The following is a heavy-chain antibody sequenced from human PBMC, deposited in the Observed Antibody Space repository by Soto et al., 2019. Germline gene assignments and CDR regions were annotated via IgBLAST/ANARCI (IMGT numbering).Heavy chain of an antibody. CDR1: GARLTEVS. D-gene: IGHD2-8*02. CDR2: FDVTQRKT. Sequence: GASVKVSCKVSGARLTEVSLQWVRQGPGGRLQWMVGFDVTQRKTVYAQDFQGRVTMTDDTSANTANMQLSGLRSEDTAVYYCVVAGYWTWGQGALVTVSS. J-gene: IGHJ4*02. V-gene: IGHV1-24*01. CDR3: VVAGYWT.